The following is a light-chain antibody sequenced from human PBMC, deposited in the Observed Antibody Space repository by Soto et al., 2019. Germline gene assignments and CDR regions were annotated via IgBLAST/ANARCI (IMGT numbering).Light chain of an antibody. CDR2: DAS. J-gene: IGKJ1*01. Sequence: DIQMTQSPSTLSASVGARVTITCRASQSISSWLAWYQQKPGKAPKLLIYDASSLEIGVPSRFRGSGSGTEFTLTISGLQPDDFATYYCQRYNSYSWTFGQGTKVEIK. CDR1: QSISSW. CDR3: QRYNSYSWT. V-gene: IGKV1-5*01.